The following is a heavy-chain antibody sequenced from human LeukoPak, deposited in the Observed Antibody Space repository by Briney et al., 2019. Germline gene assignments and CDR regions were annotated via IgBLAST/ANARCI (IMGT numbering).Heavy chain of an antibody. CDR1: GFTFSSYS. Sequence: GGSLRLSCAASGFTFSSYSMNWVRQAPGKGLEWVSSISSSSSYIYYADSVKGRFTISRDNSKNTLYLQMNSLRAEDTAVYYCAKAVGDFDYWGQGTLVTVSS. V-gene: IGHV3-21*04. CDR2: ISSSSSYI. D-gene: IGHD3-16*01. CDR3: AKAVGDFDY. J-gene: IGHJ4*02.